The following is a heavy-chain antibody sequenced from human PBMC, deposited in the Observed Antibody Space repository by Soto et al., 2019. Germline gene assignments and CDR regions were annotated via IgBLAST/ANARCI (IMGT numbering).Heavy chain of an antibody. V-gene: IGHV3-30*03. J-gene: IGHJ4*02. D-gene: IGHD3-10*02. CDR2: MSYDGSAK. CDR1: GFIFSNNG. CDR3: AIVRVADSPLDH. Sequence: LRLSCEGSGFIFSNNGMHWVRQAPGKGLEWVAFMSYDGSAKFLADSVKGRFTISRDNSKSTLFLHMSSLRAEDTAMYYCAIVRVADSPLDHWGQGTLVTVSS.